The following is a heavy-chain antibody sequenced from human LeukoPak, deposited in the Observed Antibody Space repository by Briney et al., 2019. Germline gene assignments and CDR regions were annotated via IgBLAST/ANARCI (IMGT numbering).Heavy chain of an antibody. D-gene: IGHD1-26*01. CDR1: GGSISSYY. V-gene: IGHV4-59*08. J-gene: IGHJ3*02. CDR3: ARGWKWELLRSSHAFDI. CDR2: TYYTGST. Sequence: SETLSLTCTVSGGSISSYYWSWIRQPPGKGLEWIGYTYYTGSTDYNPALKSRVTISVDTSKNQFSLKLSSVTAADTAVYYCARGWKWELLRSSHAFDIWGQGTMVTVSS.